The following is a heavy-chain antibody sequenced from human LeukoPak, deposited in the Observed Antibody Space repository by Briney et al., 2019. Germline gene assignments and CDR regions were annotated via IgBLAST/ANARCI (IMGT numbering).Heavy chain of an antibody. Sequence: SETLSHTCTVSGDSISSYYWSWIRQPPGQGLEWIGYIFYSGSTSYNPSLKSRVTISIDMSKNQFSLKLSSVTAADTAVYYCARERGGDYSDAFDIWGQGTMVTVS. CDR3: ARERGGDYSDAFDI. CDR2: IFYSGST. J-gene: IGHJ3*02. D-gene: IGHD4-11*01. V-gene: IGHV4-59*01. CDR1: GDSISSYY.